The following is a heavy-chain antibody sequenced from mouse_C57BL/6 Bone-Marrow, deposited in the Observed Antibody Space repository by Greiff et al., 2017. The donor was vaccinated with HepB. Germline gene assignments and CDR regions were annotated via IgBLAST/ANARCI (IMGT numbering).Heavy chain of an antibody. J-gene: IGHJ1*03. V-gene: IGHV1-82*01. D-gene: IGHD1-1*01. CDR1: GYAFSSSW. CDR3: ARGKFITTSFDV. Sequence: VKLMESGPELVKPGASVKISCKASGYAFSSSWMNWVKQRPGKGLEWIGRIYPGDGDTNYNGKFKGKATLTADKSSSTAYMQLSSLTSEDSAVYFCARGKFITTSFDVWGTGTTVTVSS. CDR2: IYPGDGDT.